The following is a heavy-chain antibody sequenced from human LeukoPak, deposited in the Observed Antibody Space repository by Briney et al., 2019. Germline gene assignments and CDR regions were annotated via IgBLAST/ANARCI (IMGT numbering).Heavy chain of an antibody. CDR3: TRTMYSSSFDW. J-gene: IGHJ4*02. D-gene: IGHD6-13*01. V-gene: IGHV3-33*01. Sequence: GGSLRLSCAASGFTFSSYGMHWVRQAPGKGLEWVAVIWYDGSNKYYADSVKGRFTISRDNSKNTLYLQMNSLRAEDTAMYYCTRTMYSSSFDWWGQGTLVTVSS. CDR1: GFTFSSYG. CDR2: IWYDGSNK.